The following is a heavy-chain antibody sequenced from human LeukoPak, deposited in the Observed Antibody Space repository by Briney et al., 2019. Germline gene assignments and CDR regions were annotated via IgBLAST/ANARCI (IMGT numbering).Heavy chain of an antibody. Sequence: GGSLRLSCAASGFTFSSYAMSWVRQAPGKGLEWVSIISGSGGSTYYAGSVKGRFIISRDNSKNTLYLQMNSLRAEDTAIYYCAKDLAPHTIFGVAIHYWGQGTLVTVSS. D-gene: IGHD3-3*01. CDR2: ISGSGGST. CDR1: GFTFSSYA. J-gene: IGHJ4*02. CDR3: AKDLAPHTIFGVAIHY. V-gene: IGHV3-23*01.